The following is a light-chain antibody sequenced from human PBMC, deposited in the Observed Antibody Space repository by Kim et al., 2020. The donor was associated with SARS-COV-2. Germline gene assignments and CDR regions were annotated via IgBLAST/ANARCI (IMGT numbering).Light chain of an antibody. CDR3: QQYNSYPWT. CDR2: DAS. Sequence: DIQMTQSPSTLSASVGDRVTITCRASQSISSWLAWYQQKPGKAPKLLIYDASSLESGVPSRFSGSGSGTEFTLTMSSLQPDDFATYYCQQYNSYPWTFGQGTKVEIK. V-gene: IGKV1-5*01. CDR1: QSISSW. J-gene: IGKJ1*01.